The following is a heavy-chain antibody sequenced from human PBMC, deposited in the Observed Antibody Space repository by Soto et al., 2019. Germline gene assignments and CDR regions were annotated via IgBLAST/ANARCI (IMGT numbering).Heavy chain of an antibody. CDR3: ARASPYDSSCLFI. CDR2: IYHSGST. Sequence: TLSLTYRVSGGSVSRGSYYWSWIRQPPGKGLEWIGYIYHSGSTYYNPSLKSRVTISVDRSKNQFSLKLSSVTAADTAGYYCARASPYDSSCLFIWGQGAMVTVSS. D-gene: IGHD3-22*01. CDR1: GGSVSRGSYY. V-gene: IGHV4-30-2*01. J-gene: IGHJ3*02.